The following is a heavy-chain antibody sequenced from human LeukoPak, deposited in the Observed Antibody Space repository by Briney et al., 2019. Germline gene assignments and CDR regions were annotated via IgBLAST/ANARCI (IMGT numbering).Heavy chain of an antibody. CDR3: ARSLFQFLEWSYRSYYYYYMDV. J-gene: IGHJ6*03. Sequence: ASVKVSCKASGGTFSSYAISWVRQAPGQGLEWMGGIIPIFGTVNYAQKFQGRVTITADKSTSTAYMELSSLRSEDTAVYFCARSLFQFLEWSYRSYYYYYMDVWGKGTTVTVSS. CDR1: GGTFSSYA. CDR2: IIPIFGTV. V-gene: IGHV1-69*06. D-gene: IGHD3-3*01.